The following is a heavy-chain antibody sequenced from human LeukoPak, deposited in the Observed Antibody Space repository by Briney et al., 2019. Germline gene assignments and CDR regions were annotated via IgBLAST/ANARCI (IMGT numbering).Heavy chain of an antibody. CDR2: ISGSGGST. CDR1: GFTFSSYA. CDR3: AKDEGGSSWYGGWFDP. V-gene: IGHV3-23*01. Sequence: PGRSLRLSCAASGFTFSSYAMSWVRQAPGKGLEWVSAISGSGGSTYYADSVKGRFTISRDNSKNTLYLQMNSLRAEDTAVYYCAKDEGGSSWYGGWFDPWGQGTLVTVSS. D-gene: IGHD6-13*01. J-gene: IGHJ5*02.